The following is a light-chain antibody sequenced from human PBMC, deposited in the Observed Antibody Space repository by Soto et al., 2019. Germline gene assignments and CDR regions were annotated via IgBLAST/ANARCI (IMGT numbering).Light chain of an antibody. J-gene: IGKJ1*01. Sequence: DIQMTQSPSTLPASVGDRVTITCRASQSISNWLAWYQQKPGEAPKLLIYDASALPRGVPSRFSGSGSGTKFTLNISSLQTDDFGTYYCQQGFSLPWTFGQGTKVDIK. CDR1: QSISNW. CDR2: DAS. CDR3: QQGFSLPWT. V-gene: IGKV1-5*01.